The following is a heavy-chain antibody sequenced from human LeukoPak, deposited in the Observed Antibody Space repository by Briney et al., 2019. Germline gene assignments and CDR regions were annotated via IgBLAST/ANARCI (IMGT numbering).Heavy chain of an antibody. CDR1: GFTFSSYA. D-gene: IGHD4-17*01. V-gene: IGHV3-23*01. CDR2: ISGSGGST. CDR3: AKGHTLRLKIAKNHFDY. J-gene: IGHJ4*02. Sequence: GGSLRLSCAASGFTFSSYAMSWVRQAPGKGLEWVSAISGSGGSTYYADSVKGRFTISRHNSKHTPYLHMNSPRAEDTAVYYCAKGHTLRLKIAKNHFDYWGQGTLVTVSS.